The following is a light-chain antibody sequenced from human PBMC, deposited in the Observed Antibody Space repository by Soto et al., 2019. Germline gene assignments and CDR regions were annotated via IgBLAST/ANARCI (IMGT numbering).Light chain of an antibody. CDR1: QSVSSY. J-gene: IGKJ1*01. V-gene: IGKV3-15*01. CDR2: GAS. CDR3: QQYNNWPQT. Sequence: EIVLTQSPGTLSLSPGEGATLSCRASQSVSSYLAWYQQKPGQAPRLLIYGASTRATGIPARFSGSGSGTEFTLTISSLQSEDFAVYYCQQYNNWPQTFGQGTKVDIK.